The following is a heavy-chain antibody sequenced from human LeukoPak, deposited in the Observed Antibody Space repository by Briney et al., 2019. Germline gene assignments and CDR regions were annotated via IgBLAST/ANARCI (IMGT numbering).Heavy chain of an antibody. V-gene: IGHV1-18*01. J-gene: IGHJ2*01. D-gene: IGHD2-2*01. CDR3: ARARGPPRKNIVVVPAAARYFDL. CDR1: GYTFTSYG. CDR2: ISGSNGNT. Sequence: GASVKVSCKASGYTFTSYGLSWVRQAPGQRLEWMGWISGSNGNTFYAQNLQGRVTMTTDTSTSTAYMELRSLRSDDTAVYYCARARGPPRKNIVVVPAAARYFDLWGRGTLVTVSS.